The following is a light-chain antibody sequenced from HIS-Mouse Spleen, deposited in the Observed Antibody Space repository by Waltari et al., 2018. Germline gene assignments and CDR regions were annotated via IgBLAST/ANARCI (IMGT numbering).Light chain of an antibody. J-gene: IGLJ2*01. CDR2: DVS. V-gene: IGLV2-14*03. CDR3: SSYTSSSFNVV. Sequence: QSALTQPASVSGSPGQSITISCTGTSSDVGGYNYVSWYQQHPGKAPKLMIYDVSNRPSGVSNRCSGSKSGNTASLTISGLQAEDEADYYCSSYTSSSFNVVVGGGTKLTVL. CDR1: SSDVGGYNY.